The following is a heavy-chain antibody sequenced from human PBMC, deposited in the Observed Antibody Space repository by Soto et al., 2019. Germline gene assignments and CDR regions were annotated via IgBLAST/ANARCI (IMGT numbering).Heavy chain of an antibody. J-gene: IGHJ5*02. CDR2: IKSKTDGGTT. V-gene: IGHV3-15*07. D-gene: IGHD6-13*01. CDR3: TTDSSSWYPWFDP. Sequence: GGSLELGCAACGVTFNNAWVNGFRQATGKGLEWVGRIKSKTDGGTTDYAAPVKGRFTISRDDSKNTLYLQMNSLKTEDTAVYYCTTDSSSWYPWFDPWGQGTLVTVSS. CDR1: GVTFNNAW.